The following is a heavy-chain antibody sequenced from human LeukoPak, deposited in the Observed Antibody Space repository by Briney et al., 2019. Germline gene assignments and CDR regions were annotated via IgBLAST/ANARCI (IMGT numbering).Heavy chain of an antibody. J-gene: IGHJ4*02. V-gene: IGHV1-46*01. CDR3: ARAPLCGYHSWSGYFDY. Sequence: ASVKVSCKASVYTFTSYYMYWVRHAPVQGLECVGIIYPSSGSTSYAQKLQGIDTMTRDTSKSTVYMELSSLSSEETAVYYCARAPLCGYHSWSGYFDYWGQGTLVTVSS. CDR1: VYTFTSYY. CDR2: IYPSSGST. D-gene: IGHD3-3*01.